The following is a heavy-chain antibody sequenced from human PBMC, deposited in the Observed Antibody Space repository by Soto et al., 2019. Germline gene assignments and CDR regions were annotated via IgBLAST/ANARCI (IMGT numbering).Heavy chain of an antibody. Sequence: GGSLRLSCAASGFTFSSYAMSWVRQAPGKGLEWVSAISGSGGSTYYADSVKGRFTISRANSKNTLYLQMNSLRAEDTAVYYCAKGSQLSTTGWFDPWGQGTLVTVSS. J-gene: IGHJ5*02. D-gene: IGHD4-4*01. CDR1: GFTFSSYA. CDR2: ISGSGGST. CDR3: AKGSQLSTTGWFDP. V-gene: IGHV3-23*01.